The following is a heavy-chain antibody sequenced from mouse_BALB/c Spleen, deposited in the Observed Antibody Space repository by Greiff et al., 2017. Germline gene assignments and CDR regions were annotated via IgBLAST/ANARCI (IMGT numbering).Heavy chain of an antibody. CDR2: IDPANGNT. J-gene: IGHJ4*01. Sequence: EVQLQQSGAELVKPGASVKLSCTASGFNIKDTYMHWVKQRPEQGLEWIGRIDPANGNTKYDPKFQGKATITADTSSNTAYLQLSSLTSEDTAVYYCARGDGYYVFMDYWGQGTSVTVSS. CDR1: GFNIKDTY. CDR3: ARGDGYYVFMDY. D-gene: IGHD2-3*01. V-gene: IGHV14-3*02.